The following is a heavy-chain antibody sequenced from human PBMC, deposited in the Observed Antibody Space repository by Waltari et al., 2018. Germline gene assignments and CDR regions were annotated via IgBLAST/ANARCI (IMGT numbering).Heavy chain of an antibody. D-gene: IGHD3-3*01. CDR2: INHSGRA. Sequence: QVQLQQWGAGLLKPSETLSLTCAVYGGSFSGYYWSWIRQPPGKGLEWIGEINHSGRANYNPSLKGRVTISVDTSKNQFSLKLSSVTAADTAVYYCARQGIFGVVIMTRYYGMDVWGQGTTVTVSS. J-gene: IGHJ6*02. CDR1: GGSFSGYY. CDR3: ARQGIFGVVIMTRYYGMDV. V-gene: IGHV4-34*01.